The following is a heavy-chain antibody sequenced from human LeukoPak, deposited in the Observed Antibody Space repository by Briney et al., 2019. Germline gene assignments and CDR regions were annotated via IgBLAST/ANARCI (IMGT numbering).Heavy chain of an antibody. CDR3: ARGGFLVQNHFDP. D-gene: IGHD3-3*01. V-gene: IGHV4-61*02. Sequence: PSETLSLTCTVPGGSISSGSYYWSWIRQPAGKGLEWIGRIHRSGRNAYNPSVKSRAPTPVDTSKNQCSLKLNSVTAADTAVYYCARGGFLVQNHFDPWGQGTLVTVSS. CDR2: IHRSGRN. CDR1: GGSISSGSYY. J-gene: IGHJ5*02.